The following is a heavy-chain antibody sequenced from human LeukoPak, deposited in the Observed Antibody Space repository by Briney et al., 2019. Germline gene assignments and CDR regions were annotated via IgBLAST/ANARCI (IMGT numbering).Heavy chain of an antibody. V-gene: IGHV4-34*01. CDR3: ARHSPRRLRYFDWLSRIGAFDI. J-gene: IGHJ3*02. D-gene: IGHD3-9*01. CDR1: GGSFSGYY. Sequence: PSETLSLTCAVYGGSFSGYYWSWIRQPPGKGLEWIGEINHSGSTNYNPSLKSRVTISVDTSKNQFSLKLSSVTAADTAVYYCARHSPRRLRYFDWLSRIGAFDIWGQGTMVTVSS. CDR2: INHSGST.